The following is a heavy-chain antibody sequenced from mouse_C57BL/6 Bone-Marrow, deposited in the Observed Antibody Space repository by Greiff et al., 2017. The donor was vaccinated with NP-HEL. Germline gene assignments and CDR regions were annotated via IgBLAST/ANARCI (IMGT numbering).Heavy chain of an antibody. CDR1: GYAFSSSW. CDR2: IYPGDGDT. J-gene: IGHJ2*01. D-gene: IGHD1-1*01. V-gene: IGHV1-82*01. CDR3: ARNPFYGSSYDYFDY. Sequence: QVQLQQSGPELVKPGASVKISCKASGYAFSSSWMNWVKQRPGKGLEWIGRIYPGDGDTNYNGKFKGKATLTADKSSSTAYMQLSSLTSEDSAVYFGARNPFYGSSYDYFDYWGQGTTLTVSS.